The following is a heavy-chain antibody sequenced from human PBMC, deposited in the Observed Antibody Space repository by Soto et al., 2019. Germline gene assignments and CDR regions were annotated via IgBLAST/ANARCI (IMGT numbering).Heavy chain of an antibody. CDR3: ARDVSSSGDWFDP. CDR2: IIPIFGTA. J-gene: IGHJ5*02. Sequence: SVKVSCKASGGTFSSYAISWVRQAPGQGLEWMGGIIPIFGTANYAQKFQGRVTITADESTSTAYMELSSLRSEDTAVYYCARDVSSSGDWFDPWGQGTLVTVSS. CDR1: GGTFSSYA. V-gene: IGHV1-69*13. D-gene: IGHD6-19*01.